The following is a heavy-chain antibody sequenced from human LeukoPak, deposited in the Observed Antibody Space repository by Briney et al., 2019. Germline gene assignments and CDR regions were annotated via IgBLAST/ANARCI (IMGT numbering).Heavy chain of an antibody. CDR3: ARVRDRTLLDY. CDR1: GGSISSYY. CDR2: IHYSGST. D-gene: IGHD1-14*01. J-gene: IGHJ4*02. V-gene: IGHV4-59*01. Sequence: SETLSLTCTVSGGSISSYYWSWIRQPPGKGLEWIGNIHYSGSTNYNPSLKSRVTISVDTSKNQFSLKLSSVTAADTAVYYCARVRDRTLLDYWGQGTLVTGSS.